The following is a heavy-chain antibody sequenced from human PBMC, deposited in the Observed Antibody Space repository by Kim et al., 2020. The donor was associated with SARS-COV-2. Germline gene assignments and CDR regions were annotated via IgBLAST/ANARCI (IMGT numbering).Heavy chain of an antibody. Sequence: GGSLRLSCAASGFTFSSYAMHWVRQAPGKGLEWVAVISYDGSNKYYADSVKGRFTISRDNSKNTLYLQMNSLRAEDTAVYYCARGLAAAGTTWFDPWGQGTLVTVSS. V-gene: IGHV3-30-3*01. J-gene: IGHJ5*02. CDR2: ISYDGSNK. CDR1: GFTFSSYA. D-gene: IGHD6-13*01. CDR3: ARGLAAAGTTWFDP.